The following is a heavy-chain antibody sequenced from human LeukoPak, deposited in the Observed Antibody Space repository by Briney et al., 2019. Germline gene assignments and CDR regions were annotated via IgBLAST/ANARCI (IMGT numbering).Heavy chain of an antibody. Sequence: GSAKVSCTASGYTFTGYYMHWVPEAPGPGLECMGWFNPTSGGTNYAQKFQGRVTMTRDTSISTAYMELSRLRSDDTAVYYCARDLRSSSFYYYYYGMDVWGQGTTVTVSS. V-gene: IGHV1-2*02. CDR3: ARDLRSSSFYYYYYGMDV. J-gene: IGHJ6*02. D-gene: IGHD6-13*01. CDR1: GYTFTGYY. CDR2: FNPTSGGT.